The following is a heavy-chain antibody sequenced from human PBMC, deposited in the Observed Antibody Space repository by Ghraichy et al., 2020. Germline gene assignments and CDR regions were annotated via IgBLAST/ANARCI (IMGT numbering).Heavy chain of an antibody. CDR2: IWYDGSKK. CDR3: ARVALGTTVTTQFYYFDL. D-gene: IGHD4-17*01. Sequence: LSLTCEASGFFFSSYGMHWVRQAPGKGLEWVAVIWYDGSKKYYADSVKGQFTISRDNSKDTLYLQMNSLRADDTAVYYCARVALGTTVTTQFYYFDLWGQGTLVTVSS. J-gene: IGHJ4*02. CDR1: GFFFSSYG. V-gene: IGHV3-33*01.